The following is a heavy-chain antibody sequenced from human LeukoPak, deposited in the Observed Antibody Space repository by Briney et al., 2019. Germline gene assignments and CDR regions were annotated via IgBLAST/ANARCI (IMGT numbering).Heavy chain of an antibody. CDR3: ARRGTYDFWSGYYPRGFDP. J-gene: IGHJ5*02. Sequence: PSGTLSLTCAVSGGSISSSNWWSWVRPPPGKGLEWIGEIYHSGSTNYNPSLKSRVTISVDKSKDQFSLKLSSVTAADTAVYYCARRGTYDFWSGYYPRGFDPWGQGTLVTVSS. CDR1: GGSISSSNW. D-gene: IGHD3-3*01. V-gene: IGHV4-4*02. CDR2: IYHSGST.